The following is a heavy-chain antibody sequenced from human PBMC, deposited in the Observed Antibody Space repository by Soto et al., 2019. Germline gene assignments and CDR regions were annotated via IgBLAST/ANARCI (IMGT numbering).Heavy chain of an antibody. CDR1: GGSISSGGYY. D-gene: IGHD5-18*01. V-gene: IGHV4-31*03. CDR3: ARDLGGYRNYGMDV. J-gene: IGHJ6*02. CDR2: IYYSGRT. Sequence: QVQLQESGPGLVKPSQTLSRTCTVSGGSISSGGYYWSWIRQHLGRGLEWIGYIYYSGRTYYNPSHTSRVTISVHTSKNQFSLKLSSVTAADKAVYYCARDLGGYRNYGMDVWGQGTTVTVSS.